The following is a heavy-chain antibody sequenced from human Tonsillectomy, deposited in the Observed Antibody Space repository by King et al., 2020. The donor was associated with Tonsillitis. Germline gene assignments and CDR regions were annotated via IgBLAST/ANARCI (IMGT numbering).Heavy chain of an antibody. J-gene: IGHJ6*02. CDR1: GFTFSNAW. CDR2: IKSKTDGGTT. CDR3: ATSGSPYYYYYYGMDV. V-gene: IGHV3-15*01. D-gene: IGHD3-10*01. Sequence: VQLVESGGGLVKPGGSLRLSCAASGFTFSNAWMSWVRQAPGKGLEWVGHIKSKTDGGTTDYAAPVKGRFTISRDDSKNTLYLQMNSLKTEDKAVYYYATSGSPYYYYYYGMDVWGQGTTVTVSS.